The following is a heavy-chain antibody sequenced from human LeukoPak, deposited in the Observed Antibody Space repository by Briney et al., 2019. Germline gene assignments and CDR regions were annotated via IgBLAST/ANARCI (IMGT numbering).Heavy chain of an antibody. CDR1: GYTFTSYY. V-gene: IGHV1-46*01. CDR2: INPSGGST. CDR3: ARAPSGIAVAGPFLG. Sequence: EASVKVSCKASGYTFTSYYMHWVRQAPGQGLEWMGIINPSGGSTSYAQKFQGRVTMTRDTSTSTVYMELSSLRSEDTAAYYCARAPSGIAVAGPFLGWGQGTLVTVSS. D-gene: IGHD6-19*01. J-gene: IGHJ4*02.